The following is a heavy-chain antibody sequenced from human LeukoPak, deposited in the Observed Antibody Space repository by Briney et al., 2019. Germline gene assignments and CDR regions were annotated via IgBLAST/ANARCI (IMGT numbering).Heavy chain of an antibody. CDR2: ISYDGSNK. CDR1: GFTFSSYA. Sequence: GRSLRLSCAASGFTFSSYAMHWVRQAPGKGLEWVAVISYDGSNKYYADSVKGRFTISRDNSKNTLYLQMNSLRAEDTAVYYCARWREGELLAFDYWGQGTLVTVSS. D-gene: IGHD1-26*01. V-gene: IGHV3-30-3*01. CDR3: ARWREGELLAFDY. J-gene: IGHJ4*02.